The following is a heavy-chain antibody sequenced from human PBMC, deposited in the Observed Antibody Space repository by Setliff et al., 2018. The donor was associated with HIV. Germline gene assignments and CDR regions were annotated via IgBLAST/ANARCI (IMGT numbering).Heavy chain of an antibody. CDR3: ARGQCSGGSCWYFDS. V-gene: IGHV3-7*03. J-gene: IGHJ4*02. CDR2: INEDGSEK. CDR1: GFTFSGFW. Sequence: GGSLRLSCAASGFTFSGFWMTWVRQAPGEGLEWVANINEDGSEKYYVDSVKGRFTISRDESENTIFLEMNNVRVEDTALYYCARGQCSGGSCWYFDSWGQGTRVTVSS. D-gene: IGHD2-15*01.